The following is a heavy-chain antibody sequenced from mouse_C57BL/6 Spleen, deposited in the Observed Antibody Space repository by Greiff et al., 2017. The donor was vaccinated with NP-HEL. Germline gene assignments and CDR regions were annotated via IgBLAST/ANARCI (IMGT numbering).Heavy chain of an antibody. D-gene: IGHD2-4*01. Sequence: EVQLQESGEGLVKPGGSLKLSCAASGFTFSSYAMSWVRQTPEKRLEWVAYISSGGDYIYYADTVKGRFTISRDNARNTLYLQMSSLKSEDTAMYYCTRDPYDYDGAWFAYWGQGTLVTVSA. CDR3: TRDPYDYDGAWFAY. CDR1: GFTFSSYA. J-gene: IGHJ3*01. CDR2: ISSGGDYI. V-gene: IGHV5-9-1*02.